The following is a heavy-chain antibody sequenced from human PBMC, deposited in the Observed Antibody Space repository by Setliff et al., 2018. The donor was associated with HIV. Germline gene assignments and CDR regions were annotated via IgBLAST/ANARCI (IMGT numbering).Heavy chain of an antibody. Sequence: KASETLSLTCAVSGYSISSGYYWAWIRQSPGKGLDWIGSIHHSGTTYYNPSLKSRVTISVDTTTNQVSLQVNSVTAVDTAVYYCARSKTFYDFWGGYYTHGAFKIWGLGTMVTVSS. J-gene: IGHJ3*02. CDR2: IHHSGTT. D-gene: IGHD3-3*01. CDR3: ARSKTFYDFWGGYYTHGAFKI. CDR1: GYSISSGYY. V-gene: IGHV4-38-2*01.